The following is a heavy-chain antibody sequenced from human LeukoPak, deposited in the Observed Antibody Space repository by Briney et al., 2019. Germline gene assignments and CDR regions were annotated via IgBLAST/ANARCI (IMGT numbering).Heavy chain of an antibody. Sequence: GGSLRLSCAASGFTFSSYGMHWVRQAPGKGLEWVSVISASGGSTYYADSVKGRFTISRDNSKNTLYLQMNSLRAEDTAVYYCAKEIWPTVTIPGRTYFDYWGQGTLVTVSS. CDR2: ISASGGST. CDR1: GFTFSSYG. CDR3: AKEIWPTVTIPGRTYFDY. J-gene: IGHJ4*02. V-gene: IGHV3-23*01. D-gene: IGHD4-17*01.